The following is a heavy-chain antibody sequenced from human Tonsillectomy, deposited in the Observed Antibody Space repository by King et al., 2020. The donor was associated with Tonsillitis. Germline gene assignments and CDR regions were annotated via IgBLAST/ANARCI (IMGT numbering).Heavy chain of an antibody. CDR1: GFTFTSYG. V-gene: IGHV3-30*02. CDR3: VKGEVGTLYYFDH. CDR2: TRSDGNEK. D-gene: IGHD1-26*01. J-gene: IGHJ4*02. Sequence: VQLVESGGGVVQPGGSLRLSCAASGFTFTSYGMHWVRQAPGKGLEWVAFTRSDGNEKYNADSVKGRFTVSRDNSKNILFLQINSLTAEDTALYFCVKGEVGTLYYFDHWGQGTLVTVSS.